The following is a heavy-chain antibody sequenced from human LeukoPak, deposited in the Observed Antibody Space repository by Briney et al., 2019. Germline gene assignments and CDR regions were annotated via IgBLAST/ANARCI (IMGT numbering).Heavy chain of an antibody. V-gene: IGHV4-59*01. Sequence: PSETLSLTCTVSGGSISSYYWSWIRQPPGKGLEWIGYIYCSGSTNYNPPLKSRVTISVDTFKNQFSLKLSSVTAADTAVYYCARAGYSGYDLYYWGQGTLVTVSS. J-gene: IGHJ4*02. CDR1: GGSISSYY. CDR3: ARAGYSGYDLYY. D-gene: IGHD5-12*01. CDR2: IYCSGST.